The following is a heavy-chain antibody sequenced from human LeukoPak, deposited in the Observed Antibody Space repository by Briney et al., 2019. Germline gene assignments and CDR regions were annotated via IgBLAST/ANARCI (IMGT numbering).Heavy chain of an antibody. D-gene: IGHD4-17*01. CDR1: GGSIGSSSYY. CDR2: IYYSGST. CDR3: ARANYGDYFNWFDP. V-gene: IGHV4-39*07. J-gene: IGHJ5*02. Sequence: SETLSLTCTVSGGSIGSSSYYWGWIRQPPGKGLEWIGSIYYSGSTYYNPSLKSRVTISVDTSKNQFSLKLSSVTAADTAVYYCARANYGDYFNWFDPWGQGTLVTVSS.